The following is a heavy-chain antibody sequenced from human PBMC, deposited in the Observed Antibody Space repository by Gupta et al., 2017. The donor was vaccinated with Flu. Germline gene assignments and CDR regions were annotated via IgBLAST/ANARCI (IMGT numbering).Heavy chain of an antibody. CDR3: ARGHWDS. CDR2: ISSSGVP. V-gene: IGHV3-48*03. Sequence: EVQLVESGGGLVQPGGSLSLYCAASGFTFSGYDMRWVRQAPGKGREWVSFISSSGVPYYTDSVKGRFTISRDNAKNSVYLQMDSLRAEDMAFYYCARGHWDSWGQGTLVTVSS. CDR1: GFTFSGYD. J-gene: IGHJ4*02.